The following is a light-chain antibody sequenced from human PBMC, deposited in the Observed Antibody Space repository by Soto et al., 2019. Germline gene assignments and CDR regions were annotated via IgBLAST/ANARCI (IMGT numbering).Light chain of an antibody. CDR3: SSYTSFSTWV. CDR2: EVS. CDR1: SSDVGGYNF. V-gene: IGLV2-14*01. J-gene: IGLJ3*02. Sequence: QSVLTQPASVSGSPGQSITISCTGTSSDVGGYNFVSWYQQHPGKAPKLMIYEVSNRPSGVSNRFSGSKSGNTASLIISGLQAEDEADYYCSSYTSFSTWVFGGGTKVTVL.